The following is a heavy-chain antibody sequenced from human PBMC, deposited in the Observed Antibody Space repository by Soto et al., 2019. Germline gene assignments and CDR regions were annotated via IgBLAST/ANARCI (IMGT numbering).Heavy chain of an antibody. CDR3: SRQSLAPRKNNWFDP. Sequence: SETLSLTCTVSGDSIIISDFYWGWVRQPPGKGLEWIGSIFYLGSSYYNPSLKSRVTMSVDTSKNQFSLRLRSVTAADTALYFCSRQSLAPRKNNWFDPWGQGTMV. CDR1: GDSIIISDFY. CDR2: IFYLGSS. V-gene: IGHV4-39*01. D-gene: IGHD3-3*02. J-gene: IGHJ5*02.